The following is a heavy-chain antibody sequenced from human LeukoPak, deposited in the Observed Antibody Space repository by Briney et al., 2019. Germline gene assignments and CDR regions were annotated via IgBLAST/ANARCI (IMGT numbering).Heavy chain of an antibody. Sequence: ASVKVSCKASGYTFTSYGISWVRQAPGQGLEWMGWISAYNGNTNYAQKFQGRVTMTRNTSISTAYMELSSLGSEDTAVYYCARGLLSRSVFGVVIRYFQHWGQGTLVTVSS. CDR2: ISAYNGNT. D-gene: IGHD3-3*01. J-gene: IGHJ1*01. V-gene: IGHV1-18*01. CDR3: ARGLLSRSVFGVVIRYFQH. CDR1: GYTFTSYG.